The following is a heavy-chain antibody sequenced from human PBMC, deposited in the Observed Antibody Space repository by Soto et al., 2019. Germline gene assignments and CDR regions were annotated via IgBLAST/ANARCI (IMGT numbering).Heavy chain of an antibody. D-gene: IGHD3-22*01. Sequence: SETLSLTCAVYGGSFSGYYWSWIRQPPGKGLEWIGEINHSGSTNYNPSLKSRVTISVDTSKNQFSLKLSSVTAADTAVYYCARETYYYDSSGYYYDYWGQGTLVTVSS. V-gene: IGHV4-34*01. CDR3: ARETYYYDSSGYYYDY. CDR1: GGSFSGYY. CDR2: INHSGST. J-gene: IGHJ4*02.